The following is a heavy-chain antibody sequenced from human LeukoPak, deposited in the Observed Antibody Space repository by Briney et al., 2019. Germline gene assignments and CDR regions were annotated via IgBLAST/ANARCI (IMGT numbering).Heavy chain of an antibody. D-gene: IGHD1-1*01. CDR2: ISGSGGST. CDR3: AKDLTNGTYYFDY. CDR1: GFTFSSYA. J-gene: IGHJ4*02. Sequence: GGSLRLSCAASGFTFSSYAMSWVRQAPGKGLEWVSAISGSGGSTYYADSVKGRFTISRDNSKNTLYLQMNSLSAEDTAVYYCAKDLTNGTYYFDYWGQGTLLTVSS. V-gene: IGHV3-23*01.